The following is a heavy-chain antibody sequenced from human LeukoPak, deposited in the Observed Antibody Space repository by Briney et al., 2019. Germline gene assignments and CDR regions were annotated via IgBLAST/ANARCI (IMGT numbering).Heavy chain of an antibody. V-gene: IGHV3-23*01. Sequence: GGSLRLSCAASKFTFSIYAMSWVRQAPGKGLEWVSSITSAGGTTWYVGSVKGRFTISRDNSKNTVYLQMNSLRVEDTAVYYCAKDRPNYYGTDGHYYRRDGDSWGQGTLVTVSS. J-gene: IGHJ5*01. CDR1: KFTFSIYA. CDR3: AKDRPNYYGTDGHYYRRDGDS. CDR2: ITSAGGTT. D-gene: IGHD3-10*01.